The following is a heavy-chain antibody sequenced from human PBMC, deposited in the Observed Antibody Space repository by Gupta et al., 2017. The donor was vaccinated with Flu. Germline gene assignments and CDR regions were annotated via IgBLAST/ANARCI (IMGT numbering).Heavy chain of an antibody. D-gene: IGHD3-22*01. CDR2: ISPTSDTI. CDR3: ARDFYDGSGYPSY. J-gene: IGHJ4*02. V-gene: IGHV3-48*01. CDR1: GFTFNSYS. Sequence: EIQLVESGGGLVQPGGSLRLPCAASGFTFNSYSMHWVRQTPGRGLEWVSYISPTSDTIYYAASVKGRFTISRDNARNSLFLHMNSLRAEDTAIYYCARDFYDGSGYPSYWGQGALVTVSS.